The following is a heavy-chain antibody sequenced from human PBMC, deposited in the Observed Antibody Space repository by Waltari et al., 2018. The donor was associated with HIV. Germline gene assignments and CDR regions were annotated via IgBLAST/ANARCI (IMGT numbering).Heavy chain of an antibody. V-gene: IGHV1-2*01. CDR3: ARGPPYYYGLGSPGGGWFDP. Sequence: QVQLVQSGAEVKKPGASVKVSCKASGYTFTGNYMHWARQAPGQGLEWMRGINPESGGTNYAQKFHGRVTRTRDASISTAYMELSRLRSDDTAVYYCARGPPYYYGLGSPGGGWFDPWGQGTLVTVSS. D-gene: IGHD3-10*01. CDR2: INPESGGT. J-gene: IGHJ5*02. CDR1: GYTFTGNY.